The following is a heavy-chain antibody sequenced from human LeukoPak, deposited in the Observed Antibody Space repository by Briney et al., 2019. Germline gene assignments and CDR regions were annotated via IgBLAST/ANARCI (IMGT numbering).Heavy chain of an antibody. CDR2: IIPIFGTA. J-gene: IGHJ4*02. Sequence: SVKVSCKASGGTFSSYAISWVRQAPGQGLEWMGGIIPIFGTANYAQKFQGRVTITADESTSTAYMELSSLRSEDTAVYYCARSLRFLEWFPNFDYWGQGTLVAVSS. V-gene: IGHV1-69*13. CDR3: ARSLRFLEWFPNFDY. D-gene: IGHD3-3*01. CDR1: GGTFSSYA.